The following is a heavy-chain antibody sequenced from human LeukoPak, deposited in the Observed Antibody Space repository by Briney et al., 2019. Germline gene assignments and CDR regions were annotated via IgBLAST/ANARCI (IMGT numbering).Heavy chain of an antibody. D-gene: IGHD3/OR15-3a*01. CDR2: IYYSGST. CDR3: ARHFGT. Sequence: TLSLTXXVSXXSXSSSYYYWGWIRQPPGKGLEWIGSIYYSGSTYYNPSLKSRVTISVDTSKNQFSLKLRSVTAADTAVYYCARHFGTWGRGTLVTISS. CDR1: XXSXSSSYYY. V-gene: IGHV4-39*01. J-gene: IGHJ4*02.